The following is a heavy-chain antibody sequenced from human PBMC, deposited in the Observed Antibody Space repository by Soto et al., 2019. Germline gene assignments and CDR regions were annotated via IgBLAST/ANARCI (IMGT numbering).Heavy chain of an antibody. CDR3: ARDRPLITGTPDDAFDI. CDR1: GFTFSSYS. V-gene: IGHV3-21*01. J-gene: IGHJ3*02. D-gene: IGHD1-20*01. CDR2: ISSSSSYI. Sequence: EVQLVESGGGLVKPGGSLRLSCAASGFTFSSYSMNWVRQAPGKGLEWVSSISSSSSYIYYADSVKGRFTISRDNAKNSLDLQMNSLRAEDTAVYYCARDRPLITGTPDDAFDIWGQGTMVTVSS.